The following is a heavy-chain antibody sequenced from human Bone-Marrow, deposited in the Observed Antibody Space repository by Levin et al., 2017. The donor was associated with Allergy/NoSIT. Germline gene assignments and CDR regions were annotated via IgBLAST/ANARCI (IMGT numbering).Heavy chain of an antibody. CDR1: GYTFTGYY. V-gene: IGHV1-2*02. Sequence: ASVKVSCRASGYTFTGYYMHWVRQAPGQGLDWMGWIDPKTGATNSAQKFQGRVTMTNDASISTAYMELSSLRSDDTAVYYCARAGFGEVIDYWGQGTLVPVSS. CDR2: IDPKTGAT. J-gene: IGHJ4*02. CDR3: ARAGFGEVIDY. D-gene: IGHD3-16*02.